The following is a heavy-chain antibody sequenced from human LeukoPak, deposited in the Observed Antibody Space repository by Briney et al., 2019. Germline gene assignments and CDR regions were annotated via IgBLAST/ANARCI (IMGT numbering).Heavy chain of an antibody. Sequence: GASVKVSCKASGGTFTSHDINWVRQATGKGLEWLGWMNPNSGNTGNSQKFQGRVTMTRDTSIGTAYMELSSLKFEDTAVYYCVRAVAGASTFHLDSWGQGTLVTVSS. CDR1: GGTFTSHD. CDR3: VRAVAGASTFHLDS. V-gene: IGHV1-8*01. J-gene: IGHJ4*02. CDR2: MNPNSGNT. D-gene: IGHD2-2*01.